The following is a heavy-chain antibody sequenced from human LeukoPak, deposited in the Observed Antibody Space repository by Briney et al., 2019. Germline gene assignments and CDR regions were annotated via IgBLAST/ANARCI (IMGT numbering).Heavy chain of an antibody. Sequence: ASVKVSCKASGYTFTGYYMHWVRQAPGQGLEWMGGINPDSGGTKYAQKFQDSLTMTRDTSVGTAYMELSSLRSDDTAVYYCARGKHFDSNGYYEAFYFDSWGQGTLVTVSS. CDR2: INPDSGGT. V-gene: IGHV1-2*02. D-gene: IGHD3-22*01. J-gene: IGHJ4*02. CDR3: ARGKHFDSNGYYEAFYFDS. CDR1: GYTFTGYY.